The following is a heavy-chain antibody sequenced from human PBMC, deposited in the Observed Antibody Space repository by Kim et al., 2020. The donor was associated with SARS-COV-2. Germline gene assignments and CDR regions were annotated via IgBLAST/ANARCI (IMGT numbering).Heavy chain of an antibody. D-gene: IGHD2-2*01. Sequence: GGSLRLSCAASGFTFDDYGMSWVRQAPGKGLEWVSGINWNGGSTGYADSVKGRFTNSRDNAKNSLYLQMNSLRAEDTALYDCARYGYCSSTSCYADYYYGMDVWGQGTKVTVSS. J-gene: IGHJ6*02. CDR3: ARYGYCSSTSCYADYYYGMDV. V-gene: IGHV3-20*01. CDR1: GFTFDDYG. CDR2: INWNGGST.